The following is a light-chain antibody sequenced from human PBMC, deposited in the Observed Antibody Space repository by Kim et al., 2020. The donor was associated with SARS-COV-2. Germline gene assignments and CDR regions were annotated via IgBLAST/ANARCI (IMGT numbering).Light chain of an antibody. J-gene: IGLJ3*02. Sequence: WEETLRITFQGYNLRIYYASEYQQKPVQDPVLVIYGKNHQPSGFPDRFSGSSSGNTASLTITGAQAEDEADYYCNSRDSSGNHLVFGGGTKLTVL. CDR1: NLRIYY. CDR2: GKN. V-gene: IGLV3-19*01. CDR3: NSRDSSGNHLV.